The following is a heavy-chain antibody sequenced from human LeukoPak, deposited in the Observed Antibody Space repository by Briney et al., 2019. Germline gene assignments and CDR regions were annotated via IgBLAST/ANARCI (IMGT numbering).Heavy chain of an antibody. D-gene: IGHD3-22*01. J-gene: IGHJ4*02. Sequence: ASVKVSCKASGGTFSSYAISWVRQAPGQGLEWMGRIIPIFGTANYAQKFQGRVTITTDESTSTAYMELSSLRSEDTAVYYCARTAQYSSGYPYYFDYWGQGTLVTVSS. CDR3: ARTAQYSSGYPYYFDY. V-gene: IGHV1-69*05. CDR1: GGTFSSYA. CDR2: IIPIFGTA.